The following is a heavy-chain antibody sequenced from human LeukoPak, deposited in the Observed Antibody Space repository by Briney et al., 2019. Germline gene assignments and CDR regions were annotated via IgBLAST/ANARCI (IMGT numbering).Heavy chain of an antibody. CDR1: LFPLISYS. V-gene: IGHV3-21*01. Sequence: GGALRHSCLCALFPLISYSRNGVRQAPGRGLEWISSINKKRDLQYYASTLRGGFTVSRDKAQNSLYLQMDSLGAEDTAVYVCARDNWNAAAGAFAPWGQGILVTVSS. D-gene: IGHD1-20*01. J-gene: IGHJ5*02. CDR3: ARDNWNAAAGAFAP. CDR2: INKKRDLQ.